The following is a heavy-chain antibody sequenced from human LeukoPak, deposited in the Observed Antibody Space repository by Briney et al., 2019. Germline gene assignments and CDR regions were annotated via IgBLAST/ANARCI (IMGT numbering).Heavy chain of an antibody. J-gene: IGHJ4*02. CDR2: IYYSGST. D-gene: IGHD5-24*01. V-gene: IGHV4-59*08. CDR1: GESISNYY. CDR3: ARGAGAGYNLQPFDY. Sequence: PSETLSLTCTVSGESISNYYWSWIRQPPGKGLEWIGYIYYSGSTKYNPSLKSRVSISVDTSKNQFSLKLSSVTAADTAVYYCARGAGAGYNLQPFDYWGQGTLVTVSS.